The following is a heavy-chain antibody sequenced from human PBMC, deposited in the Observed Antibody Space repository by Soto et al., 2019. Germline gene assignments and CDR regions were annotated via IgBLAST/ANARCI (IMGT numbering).Heavy chain of an antibody. CDR3: ASSYRGYLDN. J-gene: IGHJ4*02. V-gene: IGHV4-31*02. Sequence: PSETRSLAWIVSGDSMSSGGYYGNWIRQHPGKGLEWIGYIYYSGNTYYNPSLKSRIVISVDTSKNQFSLNLGSVTAADTAIYYCASSYRGYLDNWGRGALVTVSS. D-gene: IGHD3-22*01. CDR2: IYYSGNT. CDR1: GDSMSSGGYY.